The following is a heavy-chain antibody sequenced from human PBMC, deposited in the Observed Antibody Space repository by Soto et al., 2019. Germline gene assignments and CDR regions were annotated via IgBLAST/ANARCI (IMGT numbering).Heavy chain of an antibody. D-gene: IGHD2-15*01. CDR2: INSRGGST. CDR3: ARGSNHGSRGFHDSDYYGMDV. Sequence: ASVKVSCKASGYTFTNNNIHWVRQAPGQGLEWLGRINSRGGSTSDAQDLQGRVTMTWDTSTSTVYMELSNLRPEDTAVYYCARGSNHGSRGFHDSDYYGMDVWGQGTTLTVSS. V-gene: IGHV1-46*01. CDR1: GYTFTNNN. J-gene: IGHJ6*02.